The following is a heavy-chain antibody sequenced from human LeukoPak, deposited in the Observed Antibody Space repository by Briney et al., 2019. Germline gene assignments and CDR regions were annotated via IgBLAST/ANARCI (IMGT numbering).Heavy chain of an antibody. CDR2: IDTAGDT. D-gene: IGHD6-13*01. J-gene: IGHJ4*02. CDR3: ASPHGPQQLVLGY. CDR1: GFTFSSYD. Sequence: GGSLRLSCAAYGFTFSSYDMHWVRQATGRGLEWVSAIDTAGDTYYPGSVKGRFTISRDNAKNSLYLQMNSLRAEDTAVYYCASPHGPQQLVLGYWGQGTLVTVSS. V-gene: IGHV3-13*01.